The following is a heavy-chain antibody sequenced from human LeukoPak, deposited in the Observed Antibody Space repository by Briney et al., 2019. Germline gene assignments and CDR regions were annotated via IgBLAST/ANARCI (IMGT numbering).Heavy chain of an antibody. Sequence: SGPTLVNPTQTLTLTRTFSGFSLSTSGVAVAWIRQPPGKALEWLALIYWTDDQRYSPSLKSRLTITKGTSKNQVVLTMINMDPVDTATYYCAHMIGDISGVFDYWGQGTLVTVSS. J-gene: IGHJ4*02. CDR3: AHMIGDISGVFDY. D-gene: IGHD3-10*01. V-gene: IGHV2-5*01. CDR1: GFSLSTSGVA. CDR2: IYWTDDQ.